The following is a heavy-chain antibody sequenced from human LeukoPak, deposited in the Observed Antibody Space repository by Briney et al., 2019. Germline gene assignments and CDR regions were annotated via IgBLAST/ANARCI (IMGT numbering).Heavy chain of an antibody. D-gene: IGHD4-11*01. V-gene: IGHV3-21*01. J-gene: IGHJ5*02. CDR1: GFTFSSYT. CDR2: ITGSSTYI. CDR3: ARDLTVTSTCWFDR. Sequence: GGSLRLSCAVSGFTFSSYTMNWVRQAPGKGLEWASSITGSSTYIYYADSVKGRFTISRDNAENSLYLQMNSLRAEDTAVYYCARDLTVTSTCWFDRWGQGTLVTVSS.